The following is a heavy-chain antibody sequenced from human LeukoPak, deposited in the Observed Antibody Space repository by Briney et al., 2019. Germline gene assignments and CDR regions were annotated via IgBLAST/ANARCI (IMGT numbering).Heavy chain of an antibody. D-gene: IGHD6-13*01. V-gene: IGHV5-51*01. CDR1: GYSFTSYW. CDR2: IYPGDSDT. CDR3: ARRRNEYSSSWHYFDY. Sequence: GESLKISCKGSGYSFTSYWIGWVRQMPGKGLEWMGIIYPGDSDTRYSPTFQGQVTISADKSISTAYLQWSSLKASDTAIYYCARRRNEYSSSWHYFDYWGQGTLVTVSS. J-gene: IGHJ4*02.